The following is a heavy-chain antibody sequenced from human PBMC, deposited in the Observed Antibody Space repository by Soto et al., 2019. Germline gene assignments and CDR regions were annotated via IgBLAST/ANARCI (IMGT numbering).Heavy chain of an antibody. D-gene: IGHD2-15*01. V-gene: IGHV1-69*13. J-gene: IGHJ4*01. CDR3: ARGQEDWYGSSTGGWSSYYFDY. CDR2: IIPIFGTA. CDR1: GDTLNNYA. Sequence: GASVKVSCKASGDTLNNYAVNWVRQAPGQGLEWMGGIIPIFGTATYAQKFLGRVSITADESTSTVYMELSSLRSEDTAVYYCARGQEDWYGSSTGGWSSYYFDYWGHGKLVTVPQ.